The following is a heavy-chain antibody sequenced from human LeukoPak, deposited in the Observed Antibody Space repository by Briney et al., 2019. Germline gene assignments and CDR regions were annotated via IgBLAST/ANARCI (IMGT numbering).Heavy chain of an antibody. J-gene: IGHJ4*02. CDR1: GYSISSGYY. D-gene: IGHD3-3*01. V-gene: IGHV4-38-2*01. CDR3: ARRQEYDFWSGYGEYYFDY. Sequence: PSETLSLTCAVSGYSISSGYYWGWIRQPAGKGLEWIGSIYHSGSTYYNPSLKSRVTISVDTSKNQFSLKLSSVTAADTAVYYCARRQEYDFWSGYGEYYFDYWGQGTLVTVSS. CDR2: IYHSGST.